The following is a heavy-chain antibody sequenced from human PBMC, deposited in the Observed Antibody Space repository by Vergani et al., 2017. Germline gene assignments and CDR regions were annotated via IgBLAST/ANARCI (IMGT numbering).Heavy chain of an antibody. CDR3: ATAPLRYYDSSGYSYYFDY. D-gene: IGHD3-22*01. Sequence: QLQLQESGSGLVKPSQTLSLTCAVSGGSISSGGYSWSWIRQPPGKGLEWIGYIYQSGSTYYNPSLKSRVTISVDRSKNQFSLKLSSVIAADTAVYYCATAPLRYYDSSGYSYYFDYWGQGTLVTVSS. V-gene: IGHV4-30-2*01. CDR2: IYQSGST. J-gene: IGHJ4*02. CDR1: GGSISSGGYS.